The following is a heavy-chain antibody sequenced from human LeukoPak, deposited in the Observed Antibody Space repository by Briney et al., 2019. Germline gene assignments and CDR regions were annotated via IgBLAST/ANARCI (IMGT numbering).Heavy chain of an antibody. J-gene: IGHJ4*02. CDR2: IYYSGST. V-gene: IGHV4-59*01. CDR1: GGSISSYY. CDR3: ARGLTRGYAPLFDY. Sequence: PSETLSLTCTVSGGSISSYYWSWLRQPPGKGLEWIGYIYYSGSTNYNPSLKSPVTISVDTSKNQCSLKLSAVTAADTAVYYCARGLTRGYAPLFDYWGQGNLVTVSS. D-gene: IGHD1-1*01.